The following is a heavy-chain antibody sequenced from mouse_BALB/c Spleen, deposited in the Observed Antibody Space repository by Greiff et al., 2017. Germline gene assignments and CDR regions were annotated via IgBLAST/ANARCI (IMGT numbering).Heavy chain of an antibody. V-gene: IGHV1-63*02. CDR3: AITTDPYWYFDV. J-gene: IGHJ1*01. CDR2: IYPGGGYT. D-gene: IGHD1-1*01. CDR1: GYTFTNYW. Sequence: QVQLQQSGAELVRPGTSVKISCKASGYTFTNYWLGWVKQRPGHGLEWTGDIYPGGGYTNYNEKFKGKATLTADTSSSTAYMQLSSLTSEDSAVYFCAITTDPYWYFDVWGAGTTVTVSS.